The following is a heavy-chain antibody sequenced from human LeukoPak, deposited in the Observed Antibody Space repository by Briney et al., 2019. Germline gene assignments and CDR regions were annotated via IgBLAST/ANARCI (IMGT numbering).Heavy chain of an antibody. Sequence: TPSETLSLTCAVHGGSFSGYYWSWIRQPPGKGLEWIGEINHSGRANHNPSLKSRVTMPVDTSNNQFSLSLSSVTAADTAVYYCARGSLNRVITFGGVIVDDYWGQGTLVTVSS. J-gene: IGHJ4*02. CDR3: ARGSLNRVITFGGVIVDDY. D-gene: IGHD3-16*02. CDR1: GGSFSGYY. CDR2: INHSGRA. V-gene: IGHV4-34*01.